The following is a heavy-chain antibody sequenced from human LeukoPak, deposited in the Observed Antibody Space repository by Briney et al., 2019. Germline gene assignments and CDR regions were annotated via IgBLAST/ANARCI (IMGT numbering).Heavy chain of an antibody. CDR3: ARFIVATNANFDY. Sequence: SETLSLTCTVSGGSISRYYWSWIRQPPGKGLEWIGYIYYSGSTNYNPSLKSRVTISVDTSKNQFSLKLSSVTAADTAVYYCARFIVATNANFDYWGQGTLVTVSS. J-gene: IGHJ4*02. CDR1: GGSISRYY. CDR2: IYYSGST. D-gene: IGHD5-12*01. V-gene: IGHV4-59*01.